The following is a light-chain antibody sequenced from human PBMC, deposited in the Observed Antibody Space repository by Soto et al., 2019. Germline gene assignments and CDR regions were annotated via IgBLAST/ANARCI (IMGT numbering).Light chain of an antibody. CDR1: QSVSSY. Sequence: VLTRSLATLSLYTGERATLSCRASQSVSSYLAWYQQKPGQAPRLLIFGASNRATGIPARFSGSGSGTDFTLTINCLEPDDFTVYYCQQPDSLPITFGQGTRLAVK. CDR2: GAS. J-gene: IGKJ5*01. V-gene: IGKV3-11*01. CDR3: QQPDSLPIT.